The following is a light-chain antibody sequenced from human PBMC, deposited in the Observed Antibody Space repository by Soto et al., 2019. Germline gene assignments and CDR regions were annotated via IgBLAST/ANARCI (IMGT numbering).Light chain of an antibody. CDR1: SDDVGSYNY. CDR2: EVS. Sequence: QSVLTQPASVSGSPGQSITISCTGSSDDVGSYNYVSWYQQHPGKAPKLILFEVSDRPSGVSNRFSGSKSGNTASLVISGLQTEDEADYYCSSYTGTSTLVFGGGTKLTV. V-gene: IGLV2-14*01. CDR3: SSYTGTSTLV. J-gene: IGLJ2*01.